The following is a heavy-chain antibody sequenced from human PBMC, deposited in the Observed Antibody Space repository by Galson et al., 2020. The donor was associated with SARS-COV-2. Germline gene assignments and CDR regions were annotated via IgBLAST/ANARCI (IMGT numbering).Heavy chain of an antibody. J-gene: IGHJ3*02. CDR2: INYRGSP. CDR3: AREFYDILTGQLDLFDI. V-gene: IGHV4-39*02. D-gene: IGHD3-9*01. CDR1: GASIRTTSYY. Sequence: SETLSLPCSVSGASIRTTSYYWGWFRQPRGMGLEWIGSINYRGSPFSNPSLESQLTMSVDPSKNQFSLKLSSVTAADTGVYYCAREFYDILTGQLDLFDIWGQGTMVTVSS.